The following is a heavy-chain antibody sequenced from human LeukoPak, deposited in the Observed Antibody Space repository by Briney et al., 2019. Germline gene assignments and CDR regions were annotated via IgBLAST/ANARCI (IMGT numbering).Heavy chain of an antibody. CDR1: GFTFDDYA. J-gene: IGHJ4*02. CDR3: AREGGSSGYLDY. CDR2: ISWNSGSI. D-gene: IGHD3-22*01. Sequence: SLRLSCAASGFTFDDYAMHWVRQAPGKGLEWVSGISWNSGSIGYADSVKGRFTISRDNAKNSLYLQMNSLRAEDTAVYYCAREGGSSGYLDYWGQGTLVTVSS. V-gene: IGHV3-9*01.